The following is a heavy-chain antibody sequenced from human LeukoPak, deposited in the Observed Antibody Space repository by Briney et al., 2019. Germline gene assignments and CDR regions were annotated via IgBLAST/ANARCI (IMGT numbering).Heavy chain of an antibody. J-gene: IGHJ4*02. CDR1: GHTFTSYY. CDR3: ASEQLTTYYYDSSGSPWRNY. Sequence: ASVKVSCKASGHTFTSYYMHWVRQAPGQGLEWIGIINASGGSTSYAQKFQGRVTMTRDTSTSTVYMELSSLRSEDTAVYYCASEQLTTYYYDSSGSPWRNYWGQGTLVTVSS. V-gene: IGHV1-46*01. D-gene: IGHD3-22*01. CDR2: INASGGST.